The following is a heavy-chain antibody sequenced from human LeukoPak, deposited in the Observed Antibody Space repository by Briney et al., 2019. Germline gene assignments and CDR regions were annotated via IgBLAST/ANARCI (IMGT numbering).Heavy chain of an antibody. D-gene: IGHD1-26*01. CDR1: GFTFSFHS. Sequence: GGSLRPSCAASGFTFSFHSMHWVRQAPGKGLEWVAVISYDGSHKYYADSVKGRFTISRDNSKNTLFLQMNSLRAEDTAVYSCARERQNHSWNYFDYWGQGTLVTVSS. CDR2: ISYDGSHK. J-gene: IGHJ4*02. CDR3: ARERQNHSWNYFDY. V-gene: IGHV3-30-3*01.